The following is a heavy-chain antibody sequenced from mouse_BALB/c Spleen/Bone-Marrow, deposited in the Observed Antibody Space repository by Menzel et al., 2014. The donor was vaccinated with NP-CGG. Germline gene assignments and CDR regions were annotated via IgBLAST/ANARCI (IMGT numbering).Heavy chain of an antibody. Sequence: QSGAGLLKPGASMKMSCKASGYTFTSYNLHWIKQTPGQGLEWIGAIYPGNGDTSYNQRFKGKATLTTDKSSNTAYMQLSSLTSEDSAVYYCAREGRSHFDHWGQGSTLTVSS. CDR2: IYPGNGDT. CDR3: AREGRSHFDH. CDR1: GYTFTSYN. V-gene: IGHV1-12*01. J-gene: IGHJ2*01.